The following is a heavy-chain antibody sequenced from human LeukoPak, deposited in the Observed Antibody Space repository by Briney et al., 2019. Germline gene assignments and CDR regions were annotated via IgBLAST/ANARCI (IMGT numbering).Heavy chain of an antibody. CDR1: GGPISSYY. CDR3: ARSSLADSSSWYNWFDP. J-gene: IGHJ5*02. Sequence: SETLSLTCTVSGGPISSYYWSWIRQPPGKGLEWIGYIYYSGSTNYNPSLKSRVTISVDTSKNQFSLKLSSVTAADTAVYYCARSSLADSSSWYNWFDPWGQGTLVTVSS. D-gene: IGHD6-13*01. V-gene: IGHV4-59*01. CDR2: IYYSGST.